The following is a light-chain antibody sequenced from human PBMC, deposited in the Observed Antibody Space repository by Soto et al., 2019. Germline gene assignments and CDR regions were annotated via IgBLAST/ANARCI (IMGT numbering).Light chain of an antibody. J-gene: IGKJ5*01. CDR2: GAY. Sequence: EILLAQSPGVLSLSPGERATLSCRASQSVDSAFFAWYQQKPGQAHRLLIYGAYNRVTGIHDRFSGSGSGTDFTLTIRKLEPEDFAVYFCKHYGGSPLTFGQGTRLEIK. V-gene: IGKV3-20*01. CDR1: QSVDSAF. CDR3: KHYGGSPLT.